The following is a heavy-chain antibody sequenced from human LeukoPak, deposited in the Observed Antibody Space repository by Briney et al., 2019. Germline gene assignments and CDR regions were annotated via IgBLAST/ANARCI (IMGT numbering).Heavy chain of an antibody. CDR3: ASLYYDSSGYSPPFDY. V-gene: IGHV4-39*01. Sequence: SETLSLTCTVSGGSISSSSYYWGWIRQPPGKGLEWIGSIYYSGSTYYNPSLKSRVTISVDTSKNQFSLKLSSVTAADTAVYYCASLYYDSSGYSPPFDYWGQGTLVTVSS. D-gene: IGHD3-22*01. J-gene: IGHJ4*02. CDR2: IYYSGST. CDR1: GGSISSSSYY.